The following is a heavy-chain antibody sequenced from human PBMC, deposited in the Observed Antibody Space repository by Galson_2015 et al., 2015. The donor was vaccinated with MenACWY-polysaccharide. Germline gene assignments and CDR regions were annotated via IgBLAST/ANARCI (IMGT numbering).Heavy chain of an antibody. J-gene: IGHJ4*02. V-gene: IGHV4-38-2*01. CDR3: ARVEKYSGSFYILY. D-gene: IGHD1-26*01. CDR2: IFHSGTT. Sequence: SETLSLTCAVSGYSIRSGYFWGWIRQPPGKGLEWIASIFHSGTTYYSPSLKSRVTISVDTSKNQFSLKLSSVTAADTAVYYCARVEKYSGSFYILYWGQGTLVTVSS. CDR1: GYSIRSGYF.